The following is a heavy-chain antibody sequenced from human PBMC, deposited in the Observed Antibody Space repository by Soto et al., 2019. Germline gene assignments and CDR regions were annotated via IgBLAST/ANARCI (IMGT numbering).Heavy chain of an antibody. V-gene: IGHV3-23*01. CDR2: ISGSGGST. CDR3: AKDKKWFGEFFNNWFDP. D-gene: IGHD3-10*01. Sequence: HPGGSLRLSCAASGFTFSSYAMSWVRQAPGKGLEWVSAISGSGGSTYYADSVKGRFTISRDNSKNTLYLQMNSLRAEDTAVYYCAKDKKWFGEFFNNWFDPWGQGTQVTVSS. J-gene: IGHJ5*02. CDR1: GFTFSSYA.